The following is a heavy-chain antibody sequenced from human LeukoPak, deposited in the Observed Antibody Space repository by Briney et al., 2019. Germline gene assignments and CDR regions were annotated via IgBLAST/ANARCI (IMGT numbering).Heavy chain of an antibody. CDR3: ARRFYCAMDV. CDR1: GYSITGYF. J-gene: IGHJ6*02. CDR2: INPNSGDT. Sequence: ASVQGPCRASGYSITGYFMQWVRQAPGQGLEWMGWINPNSGDTNYAQKFQGRVTMTRDTSISTAYMELSRLRSDDAAVYYCARRFYCAMDVWGQGTTVTVSS. V-gene: IGHV1-2*02. D-gene: IGHD3-16*01.